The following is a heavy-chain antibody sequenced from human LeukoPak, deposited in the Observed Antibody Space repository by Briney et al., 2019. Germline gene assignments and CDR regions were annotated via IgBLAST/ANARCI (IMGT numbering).Heavy chain of an antibody. D-gene: IGHD3-10*01. Sequence: GGSLRLSCAASGFTFSSYSMNWVRQAPGKGLEWVSSISSSSSYIYYADSVKGRFTISRDNAKNSLYLQMNSLRAEDTAVYYCASYGPSGFDYWGQGTLVTVSS. V-gene: IGHV3-21*01. CDR3: ASYGPSGFDY. CDR1: GFTFSSYS. J-gene: IGHJ4*02. CDR2: ISSSSSYI.